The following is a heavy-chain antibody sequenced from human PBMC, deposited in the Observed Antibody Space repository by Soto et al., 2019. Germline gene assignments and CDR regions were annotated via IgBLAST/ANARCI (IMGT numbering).Heavy chain of an antibody. V-gene: IGHV2-5*02. Sequence: QITLKESGPTLVKPTQTLTLTCTFSGFSLSTSGVGVGWIRQPPGKALEWLALLYWDDDKRYSPSLKSRLTITKDTSKNQVVLTMTNMDPVDTATYYCAHLGGFLDAFDIWGQGTMVTVSS. D-gene: IGHD3-3*01. CDR2: LYWDDDK. J-gene: IGHJ3*02. CDR3: AHLGGFLDAFDI. CDR1: GFSLSTSGVG.